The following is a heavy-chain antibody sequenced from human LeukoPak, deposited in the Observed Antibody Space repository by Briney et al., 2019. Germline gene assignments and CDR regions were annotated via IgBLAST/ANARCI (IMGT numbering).Heavy chain of an antibody. CDR1: GFTVSSNY. J-gene: IGHJ2*01. CDR3: ARVRGDWGRRYILQGWYFDV. Sequence: GGSLRLSCAASGFTVSSNYMTWVRQTPGKGLEWVSVIYNSGITYYAASVMGRFTISRDTSKNTVDLQMNNLRAEDTAVYYCARVRGDWGRRYILQGWYFDVWGRGSLVTVSS. D-gene: IGHD1-14*01. V-gene: IGHV3-66*01. CDR2: IYNSGIT.